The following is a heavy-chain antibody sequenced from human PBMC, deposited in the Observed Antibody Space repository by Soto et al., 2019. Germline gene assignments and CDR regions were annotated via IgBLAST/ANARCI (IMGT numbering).Heavy chain of an antibody. D-gene: IGHD6-13*01. V-gene: IGHV3-23*01. J-gene: IGHJ4*02. CDR3: AKAPRLIAAPDY. Sequence: GGSLRLSCAASGFTFSSYAMTWVRQAPGKGLEWVSVIRGNGGTTYYADSVKGRFTISRDNSKNTLDLQMNSLRAEDTAVYYCAKAPRLIAAPDYWGQGTLVTVSS. CDR1: GFTFSSYA. CDR2: IRGNGGTT.